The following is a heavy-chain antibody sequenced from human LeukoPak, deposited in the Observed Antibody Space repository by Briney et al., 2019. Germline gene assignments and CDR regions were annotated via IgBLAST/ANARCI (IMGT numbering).Heavy chain of an antibody. CDR1: GGSISSSNW. Sequence: SGTLSLTCAVSGGSISSSNWWSWVRQPPGKGLEWIGYIYYTGSTSYNPSLKSRVTMSLDASKNQFSLELNSVTPADTAVYYCARGGNYWPQWWFDPWGRGTLVSVSS. CDR3: ARGGNYWPQWWFDP. J-gene: IGHJ5*02. CDR2: IYYTGST. D-gene: IGHD1-26*01. V-gene: IGHV4-4*02.